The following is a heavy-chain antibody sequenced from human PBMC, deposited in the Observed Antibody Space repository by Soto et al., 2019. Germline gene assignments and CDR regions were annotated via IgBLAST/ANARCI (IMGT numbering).Heavy chain of an antibody. D-gene: IGHD1-7*01. CDR2: ISYDGSKK. V-gene: IGHV3-30-3*01. CDR3: ARDVAGKNYFDP. CDR1: GFTFSHYA. J-gene: IGHJ5*02. Sequence: QAQLVESGGGVVQPGRSLRLSCAASGFTFSHYAMHWVRQAPGKGLEWVAIISYDGSKKYYGDSVKGRFTISRDNSKSTLYLQMNSLRGEGTAVYYCARDVAGKNYFDPWGQGTPVTVSS.